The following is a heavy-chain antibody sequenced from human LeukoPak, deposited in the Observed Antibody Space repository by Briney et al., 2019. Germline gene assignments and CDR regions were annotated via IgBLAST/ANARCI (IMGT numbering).Heavy chain of an antibody. CDR3: ARNKEGKSLDY. CDR2: MNPNSGGT. Sequence: ASVKVSCKASGYTFTDYYIHWVRQAPGQGLKWMAWMNPNSGGTSYAQKFQGRVTVTRDTSISTAYMELSRLKFDDTAVYYCARNKEGKSLDYWGQGTLVTVSS. J-gene: IGHJ4*02. V-gene: IGHV1-2*02. CDR1: GYTFTDYY.